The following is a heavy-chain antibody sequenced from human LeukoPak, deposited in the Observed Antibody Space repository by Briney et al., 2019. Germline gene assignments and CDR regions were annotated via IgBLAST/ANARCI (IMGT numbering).Heavy chain of an antibody. Sequence: SETLSLTCTVSGGSISSYYWSWIRQPPGKGLEWIGYIYTSGSTNYNPSLKSRVTISVDTSKNQFPLKLSSVTAADTAVYYCARQDGVTGTPPNWFDPWGQGTLVTVSS. D-gene: IGHD1-7*01. CDR2: IYTSGST. CDR3: ARQDGVTGTPPNWFDP. V-gene: IGHV4-4*09. CDR1: GGSISSYY. J-gene: IGHJ5*02.